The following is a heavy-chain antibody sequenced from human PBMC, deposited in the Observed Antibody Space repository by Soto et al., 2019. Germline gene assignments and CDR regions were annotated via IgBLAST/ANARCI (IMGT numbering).Heavy chain of an antibody. CDR3: ARDKCVDYSSGEGDVMDF. V-gene: IGHV1-69*13. CDR1: GGTFSSSA. CDR2: IIPIFDTA. Sequence: SVKVSCKASGGTFSSSAISWVRQAPGQGLKWMGGIIPIFDTANYARKFQGRVTITADESTSTAYMELSSLRSEDTAVYYCARDKCVDYSSGEGDVMDFWGQRTSDIGS. J-gene: IGHJ6*02. D-gene: IGHD4-17*01.